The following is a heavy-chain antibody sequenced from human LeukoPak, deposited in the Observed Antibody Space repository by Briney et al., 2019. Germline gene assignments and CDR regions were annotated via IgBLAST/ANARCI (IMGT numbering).Heavy chain of an antibody. J-gene: IGHJ3*02. V-gene: IGHV1-69*13. D-gene: IGHD3-3*01. CDR1: GYTFTSYG. CDR3: ASTIFGVVTIDAFDI. CDR2: IIPIFGTA. Sequence: GASVKVSCKASGYTFTSYGISWVRQAPGQGLEWMGGIIPIFGTANYAQKFQGRVTITADESTSTAYMELSSLRSEDTAVYYCASTIFGVVTIDAFDIWGQGTMVTVSS.